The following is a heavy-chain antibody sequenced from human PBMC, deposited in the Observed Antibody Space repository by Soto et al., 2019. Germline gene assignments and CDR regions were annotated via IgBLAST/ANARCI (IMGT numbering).Heavy chain of an antibody. CDR3: ASYTASGYSYGLDD. CDR1: GGTFSSYA. Sequence: QVQLVQSGAEVKKPGSSVQVSCKASGGTFSSYAISWVRQAPGQGLEWMGGIIPIFGTANYAQKFQGRVTMPADESPSTDDMGLSSLRSEDTAVYYGASYTASGYSYGLDDWGQGSLVTVSS. J-gene: IGHJ4*02. CDR2: IIPIFGTA. V-gene: IGHV1-69*12. D-gene: IGHD5-18*01.